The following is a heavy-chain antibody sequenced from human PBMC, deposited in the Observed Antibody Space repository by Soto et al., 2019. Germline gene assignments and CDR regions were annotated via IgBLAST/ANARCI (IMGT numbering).Heavy chain of an antibody. J-gene: IGHJ4*02. CDR1: GYTFTSYD. V-gene: IGHV1-8*01. D-gene: IGHD3-16*01. CDR3: GSEEPGRFRYDY. CDR2: MNPNSGNT. Sequence: QVQLVQSGAEVKKPGASVKVSCKASGYTFTSYDINWVRQATGQGLEWMGWMNPNSGNTVYAQKFQGRVTMTRNTSISTVYMELSSLRSEDTAVYYCGSEEPGRFRYDYWGQGKLVTVSS.